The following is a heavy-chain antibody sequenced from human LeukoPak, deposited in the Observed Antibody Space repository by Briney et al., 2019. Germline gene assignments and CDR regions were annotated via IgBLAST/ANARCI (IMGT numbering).Heavy chain of an antibody. V-gene: IGHV3-72*01. D-gene: IGHD3-16*01. Sequence: PGGSLRLSCAASGFTLTDQYMDCVRQAPGKWLEWIGRSRNKSNSYSTEYAASVKDRFVISRDASGNLMYLQMYSLKIDDTAVYFRARDGGERGNSAFDVWGQGTEVTVSS. CDR3: ARDGGERGNSAFDV. CDR1: GFTLTDQY. J-gene: IGHJ3*01. CDR2: SRNKSNSYST.